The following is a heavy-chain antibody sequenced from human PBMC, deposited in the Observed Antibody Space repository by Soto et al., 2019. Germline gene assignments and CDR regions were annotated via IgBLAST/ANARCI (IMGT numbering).Heavy chain of an antibody. CDR1: GFTFSSYG. CDR3: ATYCSGGSCYSGYYYYGMDV. D-gene: IGHD2-15*01. Sequence: QVQLVESGGGVVQPGRSLRLSCAASGFTFSSYGMHWVRQAPGKGLEWVAVIWYDGSNKYYADSVKGRFTISRDNSKNTLYLRMNSLRAEETAVYYCATYCSGGSCYSGYYYYGMDVWGQGTTVTVSS. J-gene: IGHJ6*02. CDR2: IWYDGSNK. V-gene: IGHV3-33*01.